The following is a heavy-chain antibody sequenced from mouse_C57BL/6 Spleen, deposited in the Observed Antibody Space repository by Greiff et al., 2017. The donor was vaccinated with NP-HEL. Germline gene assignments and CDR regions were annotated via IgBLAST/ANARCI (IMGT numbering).Heavy chain of an antibody. Sequence: DVMLVESGEGLVKPGGSLNLSCAASGFTFSSYAMSWVRQTPEKRLEWVAYISSGGDYIYYADTVKGRFTISRDNARNTLYLQMSSLKSEDTAMYYCTRDRNYEAMDYWGQGTSVTVSS. J-gene: IGHJ4*01. CDR1: GFTFSSYA. CDR3: TRDRNYEAMDY. V-gene: IGHV5-9-1*02. D-gene: IGHD2-5*01. CDR2: ISSGGDYI.